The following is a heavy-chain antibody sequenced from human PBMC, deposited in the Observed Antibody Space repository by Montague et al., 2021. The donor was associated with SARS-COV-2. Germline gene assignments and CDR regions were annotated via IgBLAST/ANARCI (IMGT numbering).Heavy chain of an antibody. CDR3: VRYSGWFYFDF. CDR2: SDYMSKWYS. V-gene: IGHV6-1*01. J-gene: IGHJ4*02. Sequence: CAISGDSVTITRIAGGGSKRSPSNCSEGRSRSDYMSKWYSDYAPSVRGRLTVNPDASKNEFSLELNYVTPEDTAVYYCVRYSGWFYFDFWGQGTLVTVSS. CDR1: GDSVTITRIA. D-gene: IGHD6-19*01.